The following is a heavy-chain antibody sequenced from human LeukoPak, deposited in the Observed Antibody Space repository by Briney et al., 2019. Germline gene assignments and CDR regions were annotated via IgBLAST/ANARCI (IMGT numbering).Heavy chain of an antibody. CDR1: GFTFSSYT. D-gene: IGHD1-26*01. CDR2: ISYDGSNK. J-gene: IGHJ4*02. Sequence: GGSLRLSCGASGFTFSSYTMHWVRQAPGKGLEWVAVISYDGSNKYYADSVKGRLTISRDSSKNTLYLQMNSLRDEDTAVYYCARESPGATRDYWGQGTLVTVSS. V-gene: IGHV3-30-3*01. CDR3: ARESPGATRDY.